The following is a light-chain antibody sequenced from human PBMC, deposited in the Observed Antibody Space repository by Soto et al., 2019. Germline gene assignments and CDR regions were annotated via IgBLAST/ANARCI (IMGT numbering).Light chain of an antibody. Sequence: QSALTQPAPVSGSPGQSITISCTGTSSDVGAYNFVSWHQQHPGKAPKLIIYNVYDRPSGISYRFSGSKSGNTASLTISGLQGEDEADYYCSSYTISRTYVFGTGTQLTVL. CDR2: NVY. CDR3: SSYTISRTYV. CDR1: SSDVGAYNF. V-gene: IGLV2-14*03. J-gene: IGLJ1*01.